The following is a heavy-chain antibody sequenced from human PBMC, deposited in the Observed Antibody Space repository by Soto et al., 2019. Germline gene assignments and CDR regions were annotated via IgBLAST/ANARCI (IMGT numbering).Heavy chain of an antibody. CDR3: ARGHSTDCSNGVCSFFYNHEMDV. V-gene: IGHV1-2*04. CDR2: INPKSGGT. J-gene: IGHJ6*02. Sequence: GASVKVSCKASGYSFTDYHIHWVRQAPGQGLEWLGRINPKSGGTSTAQKFQGWVTMTRDRSISTVYMELTRLRSDDTAVYFCARGHSTDCSNGVCSFFYNHEMDVWGQGTTVTFSS. CDR1: GYSFTDYH. D-gene: IGHD2-8*01.